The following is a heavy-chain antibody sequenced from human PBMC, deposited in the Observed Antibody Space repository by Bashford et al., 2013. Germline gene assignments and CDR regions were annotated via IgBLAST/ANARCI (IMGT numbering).Heavy chain of an antibody. CDR3: AKDVQYCSDKRCYFEFDA. CDR2: ISAYNGNT. Sequence: ASVKVSCKASGYTFTSYGINWVRQAPGQGLEWLGWISAYNGNTNYAQDFEGRVTLTADTSTNRAYMELRSLRSDDTATYYCAKDVQYCSDKRCYFEFDAWGQGTVVTVSS. D-gene: IGHD2-15*01. J-gene: IGHJ5*02. CDR1: GYTFTSYG. V-gene: IGHV1-18*01.